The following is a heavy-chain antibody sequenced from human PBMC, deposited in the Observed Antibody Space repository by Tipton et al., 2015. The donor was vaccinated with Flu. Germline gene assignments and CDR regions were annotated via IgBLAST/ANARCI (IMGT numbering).Heavy chain of an antibody. CDR1: GGSVSSSDFY. J-gene: IGHJ4*02. CDR3: TRQVEAATRSSS. Sequence: TLSLTCTVSGGSVSSSDFYWGWVRQPPGKGPEWIGSIFHSGTTYYDLSLQSRVTISRDTSKNQFSLKIKSVTVADTAVYYCTRQVEAATRSSSWGQGTLVTVSS. CDR2: IFHSGTT. D-gene: IGHD2-15*01. V-gene: IGHV4-39*07.